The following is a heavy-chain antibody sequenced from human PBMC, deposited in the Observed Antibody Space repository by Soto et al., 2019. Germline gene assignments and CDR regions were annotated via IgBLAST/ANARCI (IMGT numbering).Heavy chain of an antibody. CDR1: CYTFTSYG. Sequence: SVKVSFKASCYTFTSYGISWVRQAPGQGLEWMGWISAYNGNTNYAQKLQGRVTMTTDTSTSTAYMELRSLRSDDTAVYYCARSRRIDPAIDYWGQGTLVTVSS. V-gene: IGHV1-18*01. CDR2: ISAYNGNT. D-gene: IGHD3-3*02. CDR3: ARSRRIDPAIDY. J-gene: IGHJ4*02.